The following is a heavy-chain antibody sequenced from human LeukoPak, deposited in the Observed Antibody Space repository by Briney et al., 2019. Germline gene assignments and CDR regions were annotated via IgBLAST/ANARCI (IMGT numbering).Heavy chain of an antibody. CDR2: IIPIFGTA. CDR1: GGTFSSYA. CDR3: ASGGTVVVPGSYYYYMDV. V-gene: IGHV1-69*05. J-gene: IGHJ6*03. D-gene: IGHD2-2*01. Sequence: ASVKVSCKASGGTFSSYAISWVRQAPGQGLEWMGGIIPIFGTANYAQKFQGRVTITTDESTSTAYMELGSLRSEDTAVYYCASGGTVVVPGSYYYYMDVWGKGTTVTVSS.